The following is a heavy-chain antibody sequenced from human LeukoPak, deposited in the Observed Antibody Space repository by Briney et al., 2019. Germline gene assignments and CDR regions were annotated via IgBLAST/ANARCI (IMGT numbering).Heavy chain of an antibody. J-gene: IGHJ4*02. Sequence: ASVKVSCKASNYTFTSHDISWVRQAPGQGLEWMGWISPYTGNTKYAQKFQGRGTMTTSTSTSIVYMELRSLRSDDTAVYFCAREGGTWVPFDYWGQGTLVTVSS. V-gene: IGHV1-18*01. D-gene: IGHD1-1*01. CDR3: AREGGTWVPFDY. CDR1: NYTFTSHD. CDR2: ISPYTGNT.